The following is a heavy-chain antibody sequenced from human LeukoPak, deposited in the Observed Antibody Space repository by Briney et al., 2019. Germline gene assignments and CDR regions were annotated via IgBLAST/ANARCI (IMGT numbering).Heavy chain of an antibody. CDR2: ISSSGSTI. D-gene: IGHD3-3*01. Sequence: GGSLRLSCAASGFTFSSYEMNWVRQAPGKGLEWVSYISSSGSTIYYADSVKGRFTISRDNAKNSLYLQMNSLRAEDTAVYYCARDPLRFLEWLPREDAFDIWGQGTMVTVSS. CDR1: GFTFSSYE. V-gene: IGHV3-48*03. CDR3: ARDPLRFLEWLPREDAFDI. J-gene: IGHJ3*02.